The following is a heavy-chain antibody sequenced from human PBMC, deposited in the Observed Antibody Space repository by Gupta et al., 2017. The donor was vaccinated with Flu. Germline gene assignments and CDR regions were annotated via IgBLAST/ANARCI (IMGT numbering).Heavy chain of an antibody. D-gene: IGHD2-15*01. CDR1: GFAVSKNY. J-gene: IGHJ4*02. V-gene: IGHV3-66*02. CDR2: IYSCGGT. Sequence: EVQLVESGGGLVQPGGSLRLSCGASGFAVSKNYMKWGRQAPGKGLEWVSLIYSCGGTYYADSVRGRFTISRDSSKNTLYLQMNSLRPDDTAIYYCARNGCGGGSCGYWGQGTLVTVSS. CDR3: ARNGCGGGSCGY.